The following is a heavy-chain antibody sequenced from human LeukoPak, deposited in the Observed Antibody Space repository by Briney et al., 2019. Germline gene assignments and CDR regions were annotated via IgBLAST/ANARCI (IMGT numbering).Heavy chain of an antibody. Sequence: SETLSLTCAVYGGSFSDYYWSWIRQPPGKGLEWIGEINHSGSTNYNPSLKSRVTISVDTSKNQFSLKLSSVTAADTAVYYCARAGRAGLLRLPPGPQVYWGQGTLVTVSS. J-gene: IGHJ4*02. CDR1: GGSFSDYY. V-gene: IGHV4-34*01. CDR2: INHSGST. D-gene: IGHD5-12*01. CDR3: ARAGRAGLLRLPPGPQVY.